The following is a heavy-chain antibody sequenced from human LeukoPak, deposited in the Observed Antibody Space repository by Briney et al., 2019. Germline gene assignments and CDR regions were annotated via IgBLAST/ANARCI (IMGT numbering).Heavy chain of an antibody. CDR3: ARVTGYVMEDYFDY. CDR1: GGSISSYY. V-gene: IGHV4-59*07. D-gene: IGHD6-13*01. CDR2: IYYSGST. Sequence: SDTLSLTCTGSGGSISSYYWSWIRQPPGKGLEWIGYIYYSGSTNYNPSLKSRVTISVDTSKNQFSLTLSSVTAADTDVYYCARVTGYVMEDYFDYWGQGTLVTVSS. J-gene: IGHJ4*02.